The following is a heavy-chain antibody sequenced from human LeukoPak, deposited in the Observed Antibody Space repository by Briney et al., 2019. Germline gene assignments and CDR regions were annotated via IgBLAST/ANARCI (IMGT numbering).Heavy chain of an antibody. CDR1: GGSISSSSYY. CDR2: IYYSGST. J-gene: IGHJ5*02. V-gene: IGHV4-39*07. Sequence: SETLSLTCTVSGGSISSSSYYWGWIRQPPGKGLEWIGSIYYSGSTYYNPSLKSRVTISVDTSKNQFSLKLSSVTAADTAVYYCARWYCSSTSCYTEGERWFDPWGQGTLVTVSS. D-gene: IGHD2-2*02. CDR3: ARWYCSSTSCYTEGERWFDP.